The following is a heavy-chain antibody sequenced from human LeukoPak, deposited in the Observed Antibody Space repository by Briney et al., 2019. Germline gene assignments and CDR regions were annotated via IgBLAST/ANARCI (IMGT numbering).Heavy chain of an antibody. CDR3: ARPQGRDGYNWDY. V-gene: IGHV4-39*01. J-gene: IGHJ4*02. CDR2: IYYSGST. CDR1: GGSISSSSYY. Sequence: SETLSLTCTVSGGSISSSSYYWGWIRQPPGKGLEWIGSIYYSGSTYYNPSLKSRVTISVDTSKNQFSLKLSSVTAADTAVYYCARPQGRDGYNWDYWGQGTLVTVSS. D-gene: IGHD5-24*01.